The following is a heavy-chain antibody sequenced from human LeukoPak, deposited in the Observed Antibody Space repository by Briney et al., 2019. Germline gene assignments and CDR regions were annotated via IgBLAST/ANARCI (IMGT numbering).Heavy chain of an antibody. CDR3: ARLLAHFDN. V-gene: IGHV4-39*01. Sequence: SETLSLTCTVSGGSISSTTYYWGWIRQPPGKGLEWIGTIYDSGSTYYTPSLKSRVTISVDTPKNQFSLKLSSVTAADTAVYYCARLLAHFDNWGQGTLVTVSS. CDR2: IYDSGST. J-gene: IGHJ4*02. CDR1: GGSISSTTYY.